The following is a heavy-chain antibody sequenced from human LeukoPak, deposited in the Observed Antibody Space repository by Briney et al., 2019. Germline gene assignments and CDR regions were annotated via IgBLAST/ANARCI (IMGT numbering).Heavy chain of an antibody. CDR1: GGSFSGYY. Sequence: SETLSLPCAVSGGSFSGYYWSWIRQPPGKGLEGIGEINHSGSTNYNPSLQSRVTISVDTSKNQFSLKLSSVTAADAAVYYCARERFGRDYYYYYMDVWGKGTTVTVSS. V-gene: IGHV4-34*01. CDR2: INHSGST. J-gene: IGHJ6*03. CDR3: ARERFGRDYYYYYMDV. D-gene: IGHD2-15*01.